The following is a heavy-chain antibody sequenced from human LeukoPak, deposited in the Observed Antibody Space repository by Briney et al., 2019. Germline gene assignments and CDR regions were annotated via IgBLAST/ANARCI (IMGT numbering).Heavy chain of an antibody. CDR3: TKDVDGSGSYLIF. CDR2: IRYDGSNK. V-gene: IGHV3-30*02. CDR1: GFTFSSYG. Sequence: GGSLRLSCAASGFTFSSYGMHWVRQAPGKGLEWVAFIRYDGSNKYYADSVKGRFTISRDNSKNTLYLQMNSLRAEDTAVYYCTKDVDGSGSYLIFWGQGTLVTVSS. J-gene: IGHJ4*02. D-gene: IGHD3-10*01.